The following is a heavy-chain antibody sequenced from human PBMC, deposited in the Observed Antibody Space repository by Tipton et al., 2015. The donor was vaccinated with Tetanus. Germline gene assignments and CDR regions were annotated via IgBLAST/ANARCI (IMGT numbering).Heavy chain of an antibody. CDR3: ARTTRRWLHPDN. Sequence: QLVQSGAEVKKPGASVKVSCKASGYTFTGYYMHWVRQAPGQGLEWMGWINPNSGGTNYAQKFQGRVTILVDTSKSQFSLQLTSVTAADTAVYYCARTTRRWLHPDNWGQGTLVTVSS. V-gene: IGHV1-2*02. J-gene: IGHJ4*02. CDR2: INPNSGGT. CDR1: GYTFTGYY. D-gene: IGHD5-24*01.